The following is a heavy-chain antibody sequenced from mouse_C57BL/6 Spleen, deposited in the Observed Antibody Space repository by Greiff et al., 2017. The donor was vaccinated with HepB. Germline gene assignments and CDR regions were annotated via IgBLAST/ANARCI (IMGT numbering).Heavy chain of an antibody. J-gene: IGHJ2*01. Sequence: VQLQQPGAELVKPGASVKLSCKASGYTFTSYWMHWVKQRPGQGLEWIGMIHPNSGSTNYNEKFKSKATLTVDKSSSTAYMQLSSLTSEDSAVYYCARCPSDYYGSSYGDYWGQGTTLTVSS. V-gene: IGHV1-64*01. CDR2: IHPNSGST. CDR1: GYTFTSYW. D-gene: IGHD1-1*01. CDR3: ARCPSDYYGSSYGDY.